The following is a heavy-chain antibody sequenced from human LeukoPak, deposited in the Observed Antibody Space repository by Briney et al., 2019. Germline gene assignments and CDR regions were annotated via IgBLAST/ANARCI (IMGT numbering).Heavy chain of an antibody. CDR3: AEDTAYDSSGLFDY. V-gene: IGHV3-9*01. J-gene: IGHJ4*02. D-gene: IGHD3-22*01. CDR2: INWNSGSV. CDR1: GFTFDDYA. Sequence: AGGSLRLSCAASGFTFDDYAMHWVRQAPGKGLEWVSGINWNSGSVDYADSVNSVKGRFTISRDNAKNSLYLQMNSLRAEDTALYYCAEDTAYDSSGLFDYWGQGTLVTVSS.